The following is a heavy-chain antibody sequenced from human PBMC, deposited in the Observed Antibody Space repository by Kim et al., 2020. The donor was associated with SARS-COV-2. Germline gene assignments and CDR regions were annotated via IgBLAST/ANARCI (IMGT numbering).Heavy chain of an antibody. D-gene: IGHD1-1*01. Sequence: GGSLILSCATSGFTFTNSWMHWVRQGPGRAPEWVSRINVEGTNITYADSVKGRFTVSRDNAKNTLYLQMDSLRDEDTAVYYCTRGPKIYSTGTSAYWGQGTRVVVSA. CDR3: TRGPKIYSTGTSAY. V-gene: IGHV3-74*01. J-gene: IGHJ1*01. CDR1: GFTFTNSW. CDR2: INVEGTNI.